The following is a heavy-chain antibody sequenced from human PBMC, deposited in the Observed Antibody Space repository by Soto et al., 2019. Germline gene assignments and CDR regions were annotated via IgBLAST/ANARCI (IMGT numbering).Heavy chain of an antibody. CDR3: AKDSITMIVVVSPYYYYGMDV. CDR1: GFTFSSYA. Sequence: EVPLLEPGGGLVQPGGSLRLSCAASGFTFSSYAMSWVRQAPGKGLEWVSAISGSGGSTYYADSVKGRFTISRDNSKNTLYLQMNSLRAEDTAVYYCAKDSITMIVVVSPYYYYGMDVWGQGTTVTVSS. D-gene: IGHD3-22*01. J-gene: IGHJ6*02. V-gene: IGHV3-23*01. CDR2: ISGSGGST.